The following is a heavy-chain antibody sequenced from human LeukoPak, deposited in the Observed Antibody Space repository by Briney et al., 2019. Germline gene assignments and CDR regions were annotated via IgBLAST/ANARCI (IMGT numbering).Heavy chain of an antibody. D-gene: IGHD3-10*01. J-gene: IGHJ6*03. V-gene: IGHV4-61*02. CDR3: ARAVYGSGSYYYYYYYMDV. Sequence: SETLSLTCTVSGGSISSGSYYWSWIRQPAGKGLEWIGSIYTSGSTNYNPSLKSLVTISVDTSKNQFSLKLSSVTAADTAVYYCARAVYGSGSYYYYYYYMDVWGKGTTVTVSS. CDR2: IYTSGST. CDR1: GGSISSGSYY.